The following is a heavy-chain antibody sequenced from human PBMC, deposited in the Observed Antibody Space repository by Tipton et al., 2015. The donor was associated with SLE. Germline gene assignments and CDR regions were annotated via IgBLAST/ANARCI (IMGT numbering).Heavy chain of an antibody. J-gene: IGHJ3*02. CDR1: GGSISSYY. CDR2: IYTSGST. V-gene: IGHV4-4*07. CDR3: ARGKDFWSGWELYFI. D-gene: IGHD3-3*01. Sequence: TLSLTCTVSGGSISSYYWSWIRPPAGKGLEWIGRIYTSGSTNYNPSLKSRVTMSVDTSKNQFSLKLSSVTAADTAVYYCARGKDFWSGWELYFIWGQGTMVTVSS.